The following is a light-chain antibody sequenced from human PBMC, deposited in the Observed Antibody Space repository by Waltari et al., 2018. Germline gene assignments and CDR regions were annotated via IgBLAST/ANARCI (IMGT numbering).Light chain of an antibody. CDR1: NSNIGNHV. Sequence: QSVLTQPPSASGTPGQRVTISCSGSNSNIGNHVVNWYQQVPGTAPKLLIYTNSQGPSGVPDRFSGSKSGTSASLASSGLQSDDEADYYCAAWDDSLNARLFGGGTKLTVL. J-gene: IGLJ3*02. CDR2: TNS. V-gene: IGLV1-44*01. CDR3: AAWDDSLNARL.